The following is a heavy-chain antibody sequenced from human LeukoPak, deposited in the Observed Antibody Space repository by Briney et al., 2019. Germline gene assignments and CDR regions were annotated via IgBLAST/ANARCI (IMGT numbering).Heavy chain of an antibody. J-gene: IGHJ6*02. D-gene: IGHD5-24*01. Sequence: SVKVSCKASGGTFSSYAISWVRQAPGQGHEWMGRIIPIFGIANYAQKFQGRVTITADKSTSTAYMELSSLRSEDTAVYYCARVAMATMSGYYYYGMDVWGQGTTVTVSS. V-gene: IGHV1-69*04. CDR1: GGTFSSYA. CDR3: ARVAMATMSGYYYYGMDV. CDR2: IIPIFGIA.